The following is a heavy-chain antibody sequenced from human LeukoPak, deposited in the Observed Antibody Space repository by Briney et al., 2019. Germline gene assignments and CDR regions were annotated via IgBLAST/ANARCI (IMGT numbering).Heavy chain of an antibody. J-gene: IGHJ4*02. Sequence: GGSLRLSCAASGFTFSDSAMHWVRQASGKGLEWVGRIRTKPNNYATAYAASVRGRFTISRDDSKNTAFLQMSSLKTEDTAVYYCTGRDDYGDYWGQGIVVTVSS. V-gene: IGHV3-73*01. CDR3: TGRDDYGDY. CDR1: GFTFSDSA. CDR2: IRTKPNNYAT.